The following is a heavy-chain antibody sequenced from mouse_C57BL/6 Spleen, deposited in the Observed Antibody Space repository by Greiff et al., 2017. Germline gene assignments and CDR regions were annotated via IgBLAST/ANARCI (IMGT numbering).Heavy chain of an antibody. D-gene: IGHD2-2*01. J-gene: IGHJ2*01. CDR1: GYTFTSYW. CDR3: ARSYGYDGLYYFDY. V-gene: IGHV1-61*01. Sequence: QVHVKQPGAELVRPGSSVKLSCKASGYTFTSYWMDWVKQRPGQGLEWIGNIYPSDSETHYNQKFKDKATLTVDKSSSTAYMQLSSLTSEDSAVYYCARSYGYDGLYYFDYWGQGTTLTVSS. CDR2: IYPSDSET.